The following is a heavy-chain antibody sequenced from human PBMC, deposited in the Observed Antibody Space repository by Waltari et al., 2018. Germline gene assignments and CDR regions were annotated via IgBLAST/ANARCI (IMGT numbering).Heavy chain of an antibody. CDR1: GYTFTSYG. Sequence: QVQLVQSGAEVKKPGASVKVSCKASGYTFTSYGISWVRQAPGQGLEWMGWVSAYNGNTNYAQKLQGRVTMTPDTSTSTAYMELRSLRSDDTAVYYCARDRAPVVVVAATYFDAFDIWGQGTMVTVSS. V-gene: IGHV1-18*01. D-gene: IGHD2-15*01. CDR2: VSAYNGNT. CDR3: ARDRAPVVVVAATYFDAFDI. J-gene: IGHJ3*02.